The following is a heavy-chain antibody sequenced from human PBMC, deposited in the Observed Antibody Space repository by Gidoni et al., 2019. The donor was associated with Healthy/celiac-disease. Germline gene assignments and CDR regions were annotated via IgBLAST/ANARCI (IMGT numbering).Heavy chain of an antibody. D-gene: IGHD6-19*01. CDR1: VFPFDDYT. CDR3: AKDIRSSGCMDV. CDR2: ISWDGGST. V-gene: IGHV3-43*01. Sequence: EVQLVESGGVVVQPGGSLGLSCAPAVFPFDDYTMHWVRQAPGKGLEWVSLISWDGGSTYYADSVKGRFTISRDNSKNSLYLQMNSMRTEDTALYYCAKDIRSSGCMDVWGQGTTVTVSS. J-gene: IGHJ6*02.